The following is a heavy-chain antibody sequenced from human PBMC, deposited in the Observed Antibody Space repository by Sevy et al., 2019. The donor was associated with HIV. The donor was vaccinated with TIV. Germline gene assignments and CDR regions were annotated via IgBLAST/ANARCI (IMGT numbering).Heavy chain of an antibody. CDR2: IKKDRSEK. D-gene: IGHD2-2*01. Sequence: GGSLRLSCAASGFTFSTYWMSWVRQAPGKGLEWVANIKKDRSEKYYVDSVKGRFTISRDNAKSSLYLQMKSPRAEDTAVYYCARDCSSTSCLWGLDVWGQGTTVTVSS. CDR3: ARDCSSTSCLWGLDV. CDR1: GFTFSTYW. V-gene: IGHV3-7*03. J-gene: IGHJ6*02.